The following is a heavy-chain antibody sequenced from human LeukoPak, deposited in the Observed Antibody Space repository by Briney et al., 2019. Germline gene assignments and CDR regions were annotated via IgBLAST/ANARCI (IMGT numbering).Heavy chain of an antibody. CDR2: VSGSGRST. Sequence: PGGSLRLSCAAPGFTFSAFAMSWVRQAPGKGLEWVSAVSGSGRSTFFADSLKGRFTISRDNSKNTLYLQMNSLRAEDTALYYCAKAANWNDRHNYDYYYGMDVWGQGTTVTVSS. D-gene: IGHD1-20*01. J-gene: IGHJ6*02. CDR3: AKAANWNDRHNYDYYYGMDV. CDR1: GFTFSAFA. V-gene: IGHV3-23*01.